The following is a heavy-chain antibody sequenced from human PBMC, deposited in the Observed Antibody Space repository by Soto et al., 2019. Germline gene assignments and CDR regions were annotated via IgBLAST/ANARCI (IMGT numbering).Heavy chain of an antibody. Sequence: ASVKVSCKASGYTFSSYGISWVRQAPGQGLEWMGWIGAFNGYTNYAQKFQGRVTVTTDTSTSTAYVELRSLRSDDTAMYYCAREPRGYTSGSLDYWGQGTMVTGSS. CDR1: GYTFSSYG. CDR3: AREPRGYTSGSLDY. CDR2: IGAFNGYT. J-gene: IGHJ4*01. D-gene: IGHD5-18*01. V-gene: IGHV1-18*01.